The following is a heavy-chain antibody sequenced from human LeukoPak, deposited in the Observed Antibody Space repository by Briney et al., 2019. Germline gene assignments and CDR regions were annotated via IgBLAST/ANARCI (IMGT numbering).Heavy chain of an antibody. CDR1: GGSISSCY. CDR2: IYYSGST. D-gene: IGHD3-22*01. V-gene: IGHV4-59*01. CDR3: ARGDSRIPHSSSYFRDALDL. J-gene: IGHJ3*01. Sequence: PSETLSLTCTVSGGSISSCYWSWIRQPPGKGLEWIGYIYYSGSTNYNPSLKSRVTISVDTSKNQFSLKLSSVTAADTAVYYCARGDSRIPHSSSYFRDALDLWGHGTMVTVSS.